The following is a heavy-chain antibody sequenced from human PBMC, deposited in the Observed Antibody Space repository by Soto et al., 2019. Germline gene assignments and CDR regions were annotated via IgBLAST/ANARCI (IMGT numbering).Heavy chain of an antibody. Sequence: QITLNESGPALVKPTQTLTLTCTFSGFSLNTRDVGVGWIRQPPGKALEWLGVVYWDDDKTYSPSLKSRLTNTKDTPKNQVVLRMTKMDPVDTAPYYCAHCRGGVASFWGQGTLVTVSS. D-gene: IGHD3-16*01. J-gene: IGHJ4*02. CDR1: GFSLNTRDVG. CDR2: VYWDDDK. V-gene: IGHV2-5*02. CDR3: AHCRGGVASF.